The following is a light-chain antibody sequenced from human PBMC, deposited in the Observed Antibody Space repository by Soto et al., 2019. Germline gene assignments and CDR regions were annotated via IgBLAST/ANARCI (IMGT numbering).Light chain of an antibody. CDR3: SSYAGSSNV. Sequence: QSALTQPASVSGSPGQSITISCTGTSSDVGGFIFVSWYQQHPGRAPKLMIYEVNKRPSGVPDRFSGSKSGNTASLTVSGLQAEDEADYYCSSYAGSSNVFGTGTKLTVL. V-gene: IGLV2-8*01. CDR1: SSDVGGFIF. J-gene: IGLJ1*01. CDR2: EVN.